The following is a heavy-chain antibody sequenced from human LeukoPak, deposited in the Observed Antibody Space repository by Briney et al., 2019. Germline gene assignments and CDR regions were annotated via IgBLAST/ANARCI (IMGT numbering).Heavy chain of an antibody. J-gene: IGHJ4*02. Sequence: GGSLRLSCAASGFTFSSYWMHWVRQAPGKGLVWVSRINSDGSSTSYADSVKGRFTISRDNSKNTLYLSVNSLRADDTAIYYCAKTSPSDWFGELLHYYFDYWGQGTLVTVSS. V-gene: IGHV3-74*01. CDR2: INSDGSST. CDR3: AKTSPSDWFGELLHYYFDY. CDR1: GFTFSSYW. D-gene: IGHD3-10*01.